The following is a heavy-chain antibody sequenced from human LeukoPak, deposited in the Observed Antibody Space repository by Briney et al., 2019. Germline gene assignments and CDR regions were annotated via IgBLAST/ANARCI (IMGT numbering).Heavy chain of an antibody. CDR3: ARGSNYVDY. CDR1: GFTFSSYW. J-gene: IGHJ4*02. D-gene: IGHD2-2*01. V-gene: IGHV3-53*01. Sequence: GGSLRLSCAASGFTFSSYWMSWVRQAPGKGLEWVSVIYSGGSTYYADSVKGRFTISRDNSKNTLYLQMNSLRAEDTAVYYCARGSNYVDYWGQGTLVTVSS. CDR2: IYSGGST.